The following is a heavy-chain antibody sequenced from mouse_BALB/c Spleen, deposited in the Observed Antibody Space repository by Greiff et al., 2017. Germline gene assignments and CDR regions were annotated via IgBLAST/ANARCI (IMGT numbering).Heavy chain of an antibody. CDR3: ARDGSSWYYAMDY. D-gene: IGHD1-1*01. Sequence: EVKLMESGPGLVKPSQSLSLTCTVTGYSITSDYAWNWIRQFPGNKLEWMGYISYSGSTSYNPSLKSRISITRDTSKNPFFLQLNSVTTEDTATYYCARDGSSWYYAMDYWGQGTSVTVSS. CDR1: GYSITSDYA. V-gene: IGHV3-2*02. CDR2: ISYSGST. J-gene: IGHJ4*01.